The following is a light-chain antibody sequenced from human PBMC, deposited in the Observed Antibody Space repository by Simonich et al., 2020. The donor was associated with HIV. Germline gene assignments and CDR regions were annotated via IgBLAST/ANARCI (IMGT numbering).Light chain of an antibody. V-gene: IGLV3-25*03. CDR3: QSPDSSITYPVL. CDR1: ALPKQY. Sequence: SYELTQPPSVSVSLGQTARITCSGAALPKQYAYWYQQKPGQAPVLLIYKDSERPSGIPERFSGSTSGTTVTLTIRGVQAEDEDDYYCQSPDSSITYPVLFGGGTKLTVL. J-gene: IGLJ2*01. CDR2: KDS.